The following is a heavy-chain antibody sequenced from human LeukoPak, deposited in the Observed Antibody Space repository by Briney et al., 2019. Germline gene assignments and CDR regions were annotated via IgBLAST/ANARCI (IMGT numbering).Heavy chain of an antibody. J-gene: IGHJ4*02. CDR1: GFTFTTFW. V-gene: IGHV3-74*01. CDR2: INHDGSST. D-gene: IGHD3-9*01. Sequence: GGSLRLSCATSGFTFTTFWMHWVRQAPGKGLVWVSRINHDGSSTNYADSVKGRFTISRDNSKNTLYLQMNSLRAEDTAVYYCAKDLSPHYDILTGLDYWGQGTLVTVSS. CDR3: AKDLSPHYDILTGLDY.